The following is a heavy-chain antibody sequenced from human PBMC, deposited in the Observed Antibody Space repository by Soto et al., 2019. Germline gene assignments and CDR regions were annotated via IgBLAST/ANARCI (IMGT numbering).Heavy chain of an antibody. D-gene: IGHD1-1*01. CDR2: IYPGDSDT. Sequence: GESLKISCKGSGYSCTNYWIGWVRQMPGKRLEWMGIIYPGDSDTRYSPSFEGQVTISADKSISTAYLQWSSLKASDTAMYYCVRPPGKYGKGIPRPGDVFDIWGQGTMVTVSS. J-gene: IGHJ3*02. CDR1: GYSCTNYW. CDR3: VRPPGKYGKGIPRPGDVFDI. V-gene: IGHV5-51*01.